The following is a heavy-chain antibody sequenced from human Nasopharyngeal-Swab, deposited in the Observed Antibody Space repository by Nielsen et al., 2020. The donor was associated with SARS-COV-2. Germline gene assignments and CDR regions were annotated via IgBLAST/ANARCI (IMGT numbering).Heavy chain of an antibody. CDR1: GYTFTSHY. CDR2: INPSAGST. J-gene: IGHJ6*02. D-gene: IGHD1-26*01. Sequence: ASVKVSCKASGYTFTSHYMHWVRQAPGQGLEWMGIINPSAGSTGYAQKFQGRVTMTRDTSTSTVYMELRSLGSEDTAVYYCARDVGKPDMCCPRRDYGMDVWGQGTTVTVSS. CDR3: ARDVGKPDMCCPRRDYGMDV. V-gene: IGHV1-46*01.